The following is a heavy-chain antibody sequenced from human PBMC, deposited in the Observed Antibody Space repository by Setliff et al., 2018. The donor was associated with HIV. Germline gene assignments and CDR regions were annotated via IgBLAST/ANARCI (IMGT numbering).Heavy chain of an antibody. CDR3: ARRGPGGWFDP. CDR2: VSPTGSGYAT. J-gene: IGHJ5*02. Sequence: ASVKVSCKASGYTFTSYGISWVRQAPGQGLEWMGIVSPTGSGYATTYAQKFQGRVTMTTDTSTSTVYMELSSLRSDDTAVYYCARRGPGGWFDPWGQGTLVTVSS. CDR1: GYTFTSYG. V-gene: IGHV1-18*01. D-gene: IGHD3-16*01.